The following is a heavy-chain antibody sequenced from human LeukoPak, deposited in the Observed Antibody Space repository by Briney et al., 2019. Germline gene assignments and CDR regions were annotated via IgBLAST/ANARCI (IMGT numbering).Heavy chain of an antibody. CDR1: GFTFSSYS. CDR3: ARDERVRGFDY. D-gene: IGHD3-10*01. V-gene: IGHV3-48*04. J-gene: IGHJ4*02. Sequence: GGSLRLSCAASGFTFSSYSMNWVRQAPGKGLEWVSYISSSSSTIYYADSVKGRFTISRDNAKNSLYLQMNSLRAEDTAVYYCARDERVRGFDYWGQGTLVTASS. CDR2: ISSSSSTI.